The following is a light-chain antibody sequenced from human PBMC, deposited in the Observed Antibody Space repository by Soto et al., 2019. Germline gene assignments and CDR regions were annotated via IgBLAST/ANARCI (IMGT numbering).Light chain of an antibody. CDR1: QTISSW. CDR2: DAS. Sequence: DIQMTQSPSTLSASVGDRVTITCRASQTISSWLAWYQQKPGKAPTLLIYDASTLERGVTSRFSGTGSGTEFTLSIDSLQTDDFATYYCQQYHTSSITFGQGTRLEIK. V-gene: IGKV1-5*01. CDR3: QQYHTSSIT. J-gene: IGKJ5*01.